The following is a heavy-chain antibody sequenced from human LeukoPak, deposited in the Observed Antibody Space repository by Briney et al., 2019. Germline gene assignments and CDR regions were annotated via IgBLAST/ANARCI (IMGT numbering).Heavy chain of an antibody. V-gene: IGHV4-34*01. D-gene: IGHD2-2*01. CDR1: GGSFSGYY. J-gene: IGHJ3*02. CDR3: ARVVQGFDDFEI. Sequence: SSETLSLTCAVYGGSFSGYYWSWIRQPPGKGLEWIGEINHSGSTNYNPSLKNRVTISVDTSKNQFSPKLSSVTAADTAVYYCARVVQGFDDFEIWGQGTMVTVSS. CDR2: INHSGST.